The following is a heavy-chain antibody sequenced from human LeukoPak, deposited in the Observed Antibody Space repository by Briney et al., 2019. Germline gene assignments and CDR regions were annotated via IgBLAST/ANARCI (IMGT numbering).Heavy chain of an antibody. CDR1: GDSISSGGYY. V-gene: IGHV4-31*03. J-gene: IGHJ3*02. CDR2: ISHSGTT. D-gene: IGHD1-1*01. Sequence: SETLSLTCTVSGDSISSGGYYWSWIRQPPGKGLEWIGYISHSGTTYYSPSLKSRLTISMDTAKNQFSLRLSSLTAAETAVYYCARDAGETSSLDSFDIWGQGTMVTVSS. CDR3: ARDAGETSSLDSFDI.